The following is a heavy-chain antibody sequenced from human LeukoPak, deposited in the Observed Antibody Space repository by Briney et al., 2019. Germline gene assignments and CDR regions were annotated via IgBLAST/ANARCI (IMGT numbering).Heavy chain of an antibody. CDR3: TRVQAGRSGLMDV. V-gene: IGHV3-74*01. D-gene: IGHD2-8*02. Sequence: PGGSLRLSCAASGFGLSGYWMHWVRQAPGRELVWVSRMSSEGSGTTYADSVKGRFTISRDNAKNTLYLQMNSLRAEDAAVYYCTRVQAGRSGLMDVWGRGTTVTVS. CDR1: GFGLSGYW. CDR2: MSSEGSGT. J-gene: IGHJ6*02.